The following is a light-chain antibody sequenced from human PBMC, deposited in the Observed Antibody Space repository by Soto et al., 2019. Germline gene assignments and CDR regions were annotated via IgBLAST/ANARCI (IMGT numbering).Light chain of an antibody. Sequence: QSALTQPASVSGSPGQSITISGTGTSSDVGGYNYVSWYQQHPGKAPKFIIYDVSNRPSGVSNRFSGSKSGNTASLTISGLQAEDEADYYCSSYSTFYTRQIVFGTGTKVTVL. J-gene: IGLJ1*01. CDR2: DVS. V-gene: IGLV2-14*01. CDR3: SSYSTFYTRQIV. CDR1: SSDVGGYNY.